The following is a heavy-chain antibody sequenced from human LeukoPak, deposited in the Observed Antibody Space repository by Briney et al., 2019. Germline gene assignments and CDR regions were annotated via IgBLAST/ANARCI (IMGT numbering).Heavy chain of an antibody. J-gene: IGHJ3*02. D-gene: IGHD1-26*01. CDR2: IHYTGIT. V-gene: IGHV4-59*01. CDR3: ARILEGSGAAFDI. Sequence: SETLSLTCIVSGGSMNNYYWSWIRQPPGKGLEWIAYIHYTGITNYNPFLKSRVTISLDTSKNQFSLKLSSVTAADTAFYYCARILEGSGAAFDIWGQGAMVTVSS. CDR1: GGSMNNYY.